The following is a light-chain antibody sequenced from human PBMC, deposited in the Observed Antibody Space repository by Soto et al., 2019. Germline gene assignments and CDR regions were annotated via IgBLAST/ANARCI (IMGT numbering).Light chain of an antibody. Sequence: DIVMTQSPDSLAVSLGERATINCKSSQSVLYSSNNKNYLAWYQQKPGQPPKLLIYWASTRESGVPDRFSGSGSGTDFTLTISSLQAEDVAVYYCQQYYSNPRTFGPWTKVNIK. CDR1: QSVLYSSNNKNY. J-gene: IGKJ3*01. CDR3: QQYYSNPRT. V-gene: IGKV4-1*01. CDR2: WAS.